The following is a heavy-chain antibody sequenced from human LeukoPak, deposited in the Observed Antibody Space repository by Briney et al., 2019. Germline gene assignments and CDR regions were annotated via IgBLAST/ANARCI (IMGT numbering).Heavy chain of an antibody. Sequence: ASVKVSCKASGYTFTGYYTHWVRQAPGQGLEWMGWINPNSGGTYYAQKFQGRVTMTSDTSISTAYMELSRLRSDNTAVYYCARDLYGGTSATFDYWGQGTLVTVSS. CDR2: INPNSGGT. J-gene: IGHJ4*02. D-gene: IGHD4-23*01. V-gene: IGHV1-2*02. CDR1: GYTFTGYY. CDR3: ARDLYGGTSATFDY.